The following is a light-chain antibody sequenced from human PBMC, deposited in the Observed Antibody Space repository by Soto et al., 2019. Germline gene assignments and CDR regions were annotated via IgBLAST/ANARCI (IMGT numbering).Light chain of an antibody. CDR2: DAS. CDR1: QDIINY. Sequence: DIQMTQSPSSLSASVGDRVTITCQASQDIINYLNWYQQKPGKAPKLLIYDASNLETGVPSRFSGSGSGTDFTFTISSLQPEDIATYYCQQYGTFGQGTKLEIK. V-gene: IGKV1-33*01. CDR3: QQYGT. J-gene: IGKJ2*01.